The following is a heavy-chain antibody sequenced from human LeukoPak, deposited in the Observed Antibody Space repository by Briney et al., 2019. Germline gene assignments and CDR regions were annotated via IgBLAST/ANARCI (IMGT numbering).Heavy chain of an antibody. CDR2: ISVYNGNT. CDR3: ARDHATSVDGGDP. D-gene: IGHD6-19*01. J-gene: IGHJ5*02. CDR1: GYTFTNYG. Sequence: ASVKVSCKASGYTFTNYGVSWVRQAPGQGLEWMGWISVYNGNTDYAQRFQGRVTMTTDTSSSTAYMELRSLRFDDTAVYFCARDHATSVDGGDPWGQGTLVTVSS. V-gene: IGHV1-18*01.